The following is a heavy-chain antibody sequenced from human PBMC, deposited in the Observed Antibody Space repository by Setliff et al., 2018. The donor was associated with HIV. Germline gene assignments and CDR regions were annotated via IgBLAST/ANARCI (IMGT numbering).Heavy chain of an antibody. D-gene: IGHD4-17*01. CDR3: ARSPGDYLFDY. J-gene: IGHJ4*02. CDR2: INPSGGKT. V-gene: IGHV1-46*01. Sequence: GASVKVSCKASGYTFTNYYIHWVRQAPGQGLEWMGLINPSGGKTSYAKKFQGRLTMTRDTSRSTVYMELSSLRSEDTAVYYCARSPGDYLFDYWGQGTLVTVSS. CDR1: GYTFTNYY.